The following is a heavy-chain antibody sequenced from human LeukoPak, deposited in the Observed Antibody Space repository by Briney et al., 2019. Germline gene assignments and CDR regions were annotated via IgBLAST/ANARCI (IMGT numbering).Heavy chain of an antibody. Sequence: GGSLRLSCAASGFTFSTYWMHWVRQAPGKGLVWVSRIKSDGSSTTNADSVKGRFTISRDNARNTLYLQMNSLRAEDSAVYYCARYYYDSSRGAYWGQGTLVTVSS. D-gene: IGHD3-22*01. CDR2: IKSDGSST. CDR1: GFTFSTYW. J-gene: IGHJ4*02. CDR3: ARYYYDSSRGAY. V-gene: IGHV3-74*01.